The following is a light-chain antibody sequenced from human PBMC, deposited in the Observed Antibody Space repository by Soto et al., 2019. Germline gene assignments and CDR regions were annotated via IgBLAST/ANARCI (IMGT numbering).Light chain of an antibody. Sequence: EIVLTQSPATLSVSPGERVTFSCRASQSVSTRLAWYQHKPGQAPRLLIYGASTKATGVPSRFSGSGSGTDFTLTISSLQPEDFATYYCQNFKSFPITFGQGTRLEIK. J-gene: IGKJ5*01. CDR2: GAS. CDR3: QNFKSFPIT. V-gene: IGKV3-15*01. CDR1: QSVSTR.